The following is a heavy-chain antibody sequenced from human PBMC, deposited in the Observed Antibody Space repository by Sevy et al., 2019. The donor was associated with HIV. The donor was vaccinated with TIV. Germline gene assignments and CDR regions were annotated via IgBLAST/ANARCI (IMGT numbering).Heavy chain of an antibody. Sequence: ASVKVSCKASGGTFSKYAITWVRQAPGQGLVWMGGIIPIFGTANYAQKFQGRVTITADESTSTAYMGLGSLRSEDTAVYYCAGDRGFSSTSEYGMDVWGQGTTVTVSS. J-gene: IGHJ6*02. D-gene: IGHD2-2*01. V-gene: IGHV1-69*13. CDR3: AGDRGFSSTSEYGMDV. CDR1: GGTFSKYA. CDR2: IIPIFGTA.